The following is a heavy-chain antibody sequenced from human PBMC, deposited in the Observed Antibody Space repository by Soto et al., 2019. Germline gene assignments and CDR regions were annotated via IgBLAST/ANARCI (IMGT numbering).Heavy chain of an antibody. CDR3: ARARELELPDY. J-gene: IGHJ4*02. Sequence: ASVKVSCKASGYTLTGNYVHWVLEAPGQGLEWMGWINPETGGTSYAQKFQGRVTLSRDTSINTAYLEVSRLRFDDTAVYYCARARELELPDYWGQGTLVTVSS. V-gene: IGHV1-2*02. CDR2: INPETGGT. D-gene: IGHD1-7*01. CDR1: GYTLTGNY.